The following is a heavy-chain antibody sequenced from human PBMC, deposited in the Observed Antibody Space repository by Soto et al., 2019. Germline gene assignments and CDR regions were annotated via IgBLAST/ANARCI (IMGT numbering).Heavy chain of an antibody. CDR2: ISSSSSYI. Sequence: PGGSLRLSCAASGFTFSSYSMNWVRQAPGKGLEWVSSISSSSSYIYYADSVKGRFTISRDNAKNSLYLQMNSLRAEDTAVYYCARDRSPIFAPGGDAFDIWGQGTMVTVSS. CDR1: GFTFSSYS. V-gene: IGHV3-21*01. D-gene: IGHD2-15*01. CDR3: ARDRSPIFAPGGDAFDI. J-gene: IGHJ3*02.